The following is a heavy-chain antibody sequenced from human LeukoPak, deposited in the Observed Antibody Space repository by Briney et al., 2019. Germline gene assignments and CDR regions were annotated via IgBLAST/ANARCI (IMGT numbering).Heavy chain of an antibody. CDR2: ITGSGGST. D-gene: IGHD1-26*01. Sequence: GSLRLSCAASGLTFSNYGMSWVRQAPGKGLAWVSSITGSGGSTRADSVKDRFTISRDNSKNTLYLQMNSLRADDTAVYFCAKNLLGSESFSWHFDLWGRGTLVTVSS. J-gene: IGHJ2*01. V-gene: IGHV3-23*01. CDR3: AKNLLGSESFSWHFDL. CDR1: GLTFSNYG.